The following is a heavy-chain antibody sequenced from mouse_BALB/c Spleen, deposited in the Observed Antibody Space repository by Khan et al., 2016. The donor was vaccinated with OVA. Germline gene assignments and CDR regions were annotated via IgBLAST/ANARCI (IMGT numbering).Heavy chain of an antibody. D-gene: IGHD1-1*01. CDR1: GYSFTGYF. CDR3: ARIYGSDFDY. V-gene: IGHV1-20*02. CDR2: INPHIGET. J-gene: IGHJ2*01. Sequence: VQLKQSGPELVKPGASVKITCKASGYSFTGYFMNWVMQSHGKSLEWIGRINPHIGETFYNQKFKGKATLTVDKSSSTAHMELRSLASEDSAVYYCARIYGSDFDYWDQGTTLTGSS.